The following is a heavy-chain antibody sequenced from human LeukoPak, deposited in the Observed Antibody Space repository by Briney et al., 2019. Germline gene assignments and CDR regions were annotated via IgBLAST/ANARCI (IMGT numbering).Heavy chain of an antibody. CDR3: ARVGASRLGRPFDY. J-gene: IGHJ4*02. Sequence: ASVKVSCKASGYTFTSYYGISWVRQAPGQGLEWMGWISAYNGNTNYAQKLQGRVTMTTDTSTSTAYMELRSLRSDDTAVYYCARVGASRLGRPFDYWGQGTLVTVSS. V-gene: IGHV1-18*01. CDR2: ISAYNGNT. D-gene: IGHD1-26*01. CDR1: GYTFTSYYG.